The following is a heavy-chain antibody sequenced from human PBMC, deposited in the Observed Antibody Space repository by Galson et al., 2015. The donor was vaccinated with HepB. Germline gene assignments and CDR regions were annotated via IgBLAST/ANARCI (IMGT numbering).Heavy chain of an antibody. V-gene: IGHV3-33*01. J-gene: IGHJ4*02. CDR2: IWAGGTTS. CDR1: GFTFSSRG. Sequence: SLRLSCAASGFTFSSRGMHWVRQAPGKGLEWVTLIWAGGTTSFYAHSVKGRFTISRDNSKNTLFLEMTSLRVEDTAVYFCATARGGYFDSSGFSNWGQGTLVTVSS. CDR3: ATARGGYFDSSGFSN. D-gene: IGHD3-22*01.